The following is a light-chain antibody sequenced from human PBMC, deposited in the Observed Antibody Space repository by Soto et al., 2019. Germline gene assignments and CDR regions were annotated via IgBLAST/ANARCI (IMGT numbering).Light chain of an antibody. CDR2: GAS. CDR1: QSVSSSY. V-gene: IGKV3-20*01. J-gene: IGKJ1*01. CDR3: QQYGSSPWT. Sequence: EIVLTQLPGTLSLSPWERATLSCRASQSVSSSYLAWYQQKPGQAPRLLIYGASSRATGIPDRFSGSGSGTDFTLTISRLEPADFAVYYCQQYGSSPWTFGQGTKVDIK.